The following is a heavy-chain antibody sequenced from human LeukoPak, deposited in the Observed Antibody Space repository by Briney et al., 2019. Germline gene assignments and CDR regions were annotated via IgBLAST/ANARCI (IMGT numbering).Heavy chain of an antibody. D-gene: IGHD1-1*01. CDR3: ARVYNWNQHFDY. J-gene: IGHJ4*02. CDR2: IYYGGST. Sequence: PSETLSLTCTVSGGSIINNNYYYWGWVRQPPGKGLEWIGSIYYGGSTYYNPSLKSRVTISVDTSKNQFSLKLSSVTATDTAVYYYARVYNWNQHFDYWGQGSLVTVSS. V-gene: IGHV4-39*01. CDR1: GGSIINNNYYY.